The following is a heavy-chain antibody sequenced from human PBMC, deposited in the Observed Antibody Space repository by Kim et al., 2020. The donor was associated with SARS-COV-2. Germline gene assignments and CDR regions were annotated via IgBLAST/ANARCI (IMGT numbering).Heavy chain of an antibody. D-gene: IGHD2-2*01. J-gene: IGHJ4*02. CDR2: INHSGST. V-gene: IGHV4-34*01. CDR3: ARALDYGYCGSTSCSKPDY. CDR1: GGSFSGYY. Sequence: SETLSLTCAVYGGSFSGYYWSWIRQPPGKGLEWIGEINHSGSTNYNPSLKSRVTISVDTSKNQFSLKLSSVTAADTAVYYCARALDYGYCGSTSCSKPDYWGQGTLVTVSS.